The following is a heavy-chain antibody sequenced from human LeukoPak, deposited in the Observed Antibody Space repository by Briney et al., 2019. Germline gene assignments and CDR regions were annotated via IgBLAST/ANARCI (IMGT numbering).Heavy chain of an antibody. V-gene: IGHV4-59*01. CDR1: GGSISSYY. CDR2: IYYSGST. D-gene: IGHD1-26*01. Sequence: SETLSLTCTVSGGSISSYYWSWIRQPPGKGLEWIGYIYYSGSTNYNPSLKSRVTISVDTSKNQFSLKLSSVTAADTAVYYCARRPSGSYYGAFDIWGQGTMVTVSS. CDR3: ARRPSGSYYGAFDI. J-gene: IGHJ3*02.